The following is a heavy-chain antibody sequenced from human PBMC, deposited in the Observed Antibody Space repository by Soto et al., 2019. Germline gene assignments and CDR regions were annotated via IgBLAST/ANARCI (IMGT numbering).Heavy chain of an antibody. CDR1: GFIFSDYT. J-gene: IGHJ6*02. CDR3: ARDHGGSTWFVGVYNFFGMDV. CDR2: ISSSGGAI. V-gene: IGHV3-48*02. D-gene: IGHD6-13*01. Sequence: EVQLVESGGDLVQPGGSLRLSCAASGFIFSDYTMTWVRQAPGRGLEFVSHISSSGGAIFYAESVKGRFTVSRDNAKNSLYLQMNSLRDEDTAVYFCARDHGGSTWFVGVYNFFGMDVWGQGTAVTVSS.